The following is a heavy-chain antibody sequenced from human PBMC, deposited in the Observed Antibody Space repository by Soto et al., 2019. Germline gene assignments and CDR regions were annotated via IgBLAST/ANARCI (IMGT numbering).Heavy chain of an antibody. CDR2: IYYSGST. Sequence: SETLSLTCTVSGGSISSGGYYWSWIRQHPGKGLEWIGYIYYSGSTYYNPSLKSRVTISVDTSKNQFSLKLSSVTAADTAVYYCAGDLKYYYDSSGPVFDYWGQGTLVTVSS. V-gene: IGHV4-31*03. D-gene: IGHD3-22*01. J-gene: IGHJ4*02. CDR3: AGDLKYYYDSSGPVFDY. CDR1: GGSISSGGYY.